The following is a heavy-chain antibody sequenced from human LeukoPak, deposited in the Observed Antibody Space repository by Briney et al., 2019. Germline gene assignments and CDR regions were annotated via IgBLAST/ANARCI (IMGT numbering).Heavy chain of an antibody. CDR2: IYTSGST. CDR3: AREGPSSIAVAGTRYYYYMDV. V-gene: IGHV4-4*07. J-gene: IGHJ6*03. Sequence: SETLCLTRSVSGGSIRSYYRSSIPQPAGKGLEWIGRIYTSGSTNNNHSLKSRVNMSVDTSKNQFSLKLSSVTAADTAVYYCAREGPSSIAVAGTRYYYYMDVWGKGTTVTISS. CDR1: GGSIRSYY. D-gene: IGHD6-19*01.